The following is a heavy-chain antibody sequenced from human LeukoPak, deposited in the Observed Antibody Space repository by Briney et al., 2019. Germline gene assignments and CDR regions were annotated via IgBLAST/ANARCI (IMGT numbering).Heavy chain of an antibody. Sequence: PGGSLRLSCAASGFTFSSYAMSWVRQAPGKWLGWVSAISGSVGSTYYADSVKGRFTISRDNSKNTLYLQMNSLRAEDTAVYYCAKDRETVRGVIFDYWGQGTLVTVSS. D-gene: IGHD3-10*01. V-gene: IGHV3-23*01. CDR3: AKDRETVRGVIFDY. CDR1: GFTFSSYA. J-gene: IGHJ4*02. CDR2: ISGSVGST.